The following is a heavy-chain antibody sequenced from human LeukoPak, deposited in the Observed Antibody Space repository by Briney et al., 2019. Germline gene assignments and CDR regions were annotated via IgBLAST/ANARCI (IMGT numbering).Heavy chain of an antibody. V-gene: IGHV3-23*01. CDR2: ISGSGGST. Sequence: GGSLRLSCAASGFTFSSYAMNWVRQASGKGLEWVSNISGSGGSTYYADSVKGRFTISKDSSKNTLYLQMNSLRAEDTAVYYCAAGRSGYDQFHYWGEGTVVTVS. CDR1: GFTFSSYA. CDR3: AAGRSGYDQFHY. J-gene: IGHJ4*02. D-gene: IGHD5-12*01.